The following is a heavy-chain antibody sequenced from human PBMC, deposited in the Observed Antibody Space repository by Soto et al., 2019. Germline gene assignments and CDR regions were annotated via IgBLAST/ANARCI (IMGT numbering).Heavy chain of an antibody. Sequence: PSETLSLTCTVSGGSISSYYWSWIRQPPGKGLEWIGYIYYSGSTNYNPSLKSRVTISVDTSKNQFSLKLSSVTAADTAVYYCARSEVVAARTKYYYYYGMDVWGQGTTVTVSS. CDR1: GGSISSYY. D-gene: IGHD6-6*01. J-gene: IGHJ6*02. V-gene: IGHV4-59*01. CDR3: ARSEVVAARTKYYYYYGMDV. CDR2: IYYSGST.